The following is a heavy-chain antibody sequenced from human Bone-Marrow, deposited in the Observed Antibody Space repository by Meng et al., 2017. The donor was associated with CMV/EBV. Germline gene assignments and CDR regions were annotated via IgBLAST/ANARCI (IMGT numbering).Heavy chain of an antibody. D-gene: IGHD2-15*01. J-gene: IGHJ5*02. Sequence: ASVKVSCKASGGTFSSYAISWVRQAPGQGLEWMGWINPNSGDTNYAQRFQGRVTMTRDTSISTAYMELSRLRSDDTAVYYCARDWHSHYSPPNWFDPWGQGTRVTVSS. CDR3: ARDWHSHYSPPNWFDP. CDR1: GGTFSSYA. V-gene: IGHV1-2*02. CDR2: INPNSGDT.